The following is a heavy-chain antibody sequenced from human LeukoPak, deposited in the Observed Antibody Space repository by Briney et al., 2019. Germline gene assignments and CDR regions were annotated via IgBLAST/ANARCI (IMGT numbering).Heavy chain of an antibody. CDR3: ARRLGTTLDY. J-gene: IGHJ4*02. CDR2: IWYDGSKK. Sequence: GGSLRISCAASRFTFSSYGTHWVRKAPGKGLEWVAVIWYDGSKKYYADSVKGRFTISRDNSKNTLYLQMNSLRAEDTAVYYCARRLGTTLDYWGQGTLVTVSS. D-gene: IGHD1-1*01. CDR1: RFTFSSYG. V-gene: IGHV3-33*01.